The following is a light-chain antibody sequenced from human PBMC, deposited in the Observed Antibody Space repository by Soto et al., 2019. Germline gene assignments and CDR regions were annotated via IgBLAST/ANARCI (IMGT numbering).Light chain of an antibody. J-gene: IGLJ2*01. CDR1: SSNIGSNY. Sequence: QAVVTQPPSASGTPGQRVTISCSGSSSNIGSNYVYWYQQLPGTAPKLLIYRNNQRPSGVPDRFSGSKSGTSASLAISGLRSEDEADYYCAAWDDSLSYVVFGGVTKLTVL. V-gene: IGLV1-47*01. CDR2: RNN. CDR3: AAWDDSLSYVV.